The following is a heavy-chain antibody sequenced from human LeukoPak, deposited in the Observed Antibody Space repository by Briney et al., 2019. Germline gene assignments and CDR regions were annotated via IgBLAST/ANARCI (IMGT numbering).Heavy chain of an antibody. CDR1: GGSISSGRYY. CDR3: ARKTTYGSGSYPNWFDP. CDR2: IYTSGSP. Sequence: PSQTLSLTXTLSGGSISSGRYYGSWIRQPGGKGLECIGRIYTSGSPNYNPSLKTRVTISVDTSKNRFSLTLISLTAAETAVYYCARKTTYGSGSYPNWFDPWGQGTLVTVSS. J-gene: IGHJ5*02. V-gene: IGHV4-61*02. D-gene: IGHD3-10*01.